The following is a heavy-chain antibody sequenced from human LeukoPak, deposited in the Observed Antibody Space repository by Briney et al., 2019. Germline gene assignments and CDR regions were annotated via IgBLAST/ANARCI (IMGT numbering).Heavy chain of an antibody. J-gene: IGHJ4*02. Sequence: SETLSLTCTVSGGSISSSSYYWGWIRQPPGKGLEWIGSIYYSGSTYYNPSLKSRVTISVDTSKNQFSLKLSSVTAADTAVYYCARQAGRRGYWGQGTLVTVSS. CDR1: GGSISSSSYY. CDR3: ARQAGRRGY. CDR2: IYYSGST. V-gene: IGHV4-39*01.